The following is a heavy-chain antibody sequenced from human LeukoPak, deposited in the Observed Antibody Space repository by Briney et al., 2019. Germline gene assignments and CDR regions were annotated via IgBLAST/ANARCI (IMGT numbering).Heavy chain of an antibody. CDR2: INWNGGST. J-gene: IGHJ6*04. CDR1: GYSIDDYS. D-gene: IGHD5-24*01. Sequence: PSGSLTLACAVSGYSIDDYSTRWVRHPQAQGKGWDAGINWNGGSTGYAASVKGRCTISRDNPKTALYLEMNSLRVEDTAFYYCVTLGRDGYTYEAWYWGKGVMVTASS. V-gene: IGHV3-20*04. CDR3: VTLGRDGYTYEAWY.